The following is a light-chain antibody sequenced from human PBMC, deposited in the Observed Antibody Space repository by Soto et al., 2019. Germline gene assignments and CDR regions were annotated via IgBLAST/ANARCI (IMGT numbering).Light chain of an antibody. J-gene: IGKJ2*01. CDR1: QTISSY. CDR2: AAS. Sequence: DIQMTQSPSSLSASVGDRVTITCRASQTISSYLNWYQQSPGKAPKLLIYAASSLQSGVPSRFSGSGSGTDFTLTISSLQPEYFATYYCQQSSNIPYTFGQGTKLKIK. V-gene: IGKV1-39*01. CDR3: QQSSNIPYT.